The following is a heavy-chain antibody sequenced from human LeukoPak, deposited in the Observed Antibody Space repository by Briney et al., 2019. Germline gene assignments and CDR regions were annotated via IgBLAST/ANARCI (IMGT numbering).Heavy chain of an antibody. Sequence: SETLSLTCTVSGGSISNYYWSWIRQPPGEGLEWIGYIYFDGSTNYNPSLKSRLTISLDTSKNHISLKLSSVTAADTALYYCARAGNDWNTGYYFDYWGQGTLVTVSS. V-gene: IGHV4-59*01. CDR3: ARAGNDWNTGYYFDY. CDR2: IYFDGST. D-gene: IGHD1/OR15-1a*01. J-gene: IGHJ4*02. CDR1: GGSISNYY.